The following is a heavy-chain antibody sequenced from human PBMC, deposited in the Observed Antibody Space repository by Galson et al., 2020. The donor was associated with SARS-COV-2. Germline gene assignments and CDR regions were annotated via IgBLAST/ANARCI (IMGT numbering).Heavy chain of an antibody. D-gene: IGHD6-6*01. CDR2: IYPGDSYT. CDR3: ARHNSSSSGWDLYYFDY. V-gene: IGHV5-51*01. CDR1: GYSFTSYW. Sequence: HGESLKISCKGSGYSFTSYWIGWVRQMPGKGLEWMGIIYPGDSYTSYSPSFQGHVTIPADKSISTAYLQWSSLKASDTAMYYCARHNSSSSGWDLYYFDYWGQGTLVTVSS. J-gene: IGHJ4*02.